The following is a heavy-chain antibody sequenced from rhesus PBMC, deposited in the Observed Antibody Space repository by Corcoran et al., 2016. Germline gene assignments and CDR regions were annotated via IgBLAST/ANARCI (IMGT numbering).Heavy chain of an antibody. D-gene: IGHD6-13*01. V-gene: IGHV1-111*02. CDR1: GYTFTDYY. Sequence: VQLVPSGAEVKKPGASVKISCKASGYTFTDYYLHWVRQAPGTGLAWMGRVEPEDGEAIHAQKFQDRVTITADTSTDTAYMELSSLRSEDTAVYYCATAFSDSWSYWYFDLWGPGTPITISS. CDR2: VEPEDGEA. J-gene: IGHJ2*01. CDR3: ATAFSDSWSYWYFDL.